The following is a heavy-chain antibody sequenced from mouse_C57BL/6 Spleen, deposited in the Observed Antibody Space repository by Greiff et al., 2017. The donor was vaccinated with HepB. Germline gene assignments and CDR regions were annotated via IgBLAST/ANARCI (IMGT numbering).Heavy chain of an antibody. CDR2: IYPGNSDT. D-gene: IGHD1-1*01. J-gene: IGHJ2*01. Sequence: EVQLQQSGPVLARPGASVKMSCKTSGYTFTSYWMHWVKQRPGQGLEWIGAIYPGNSDTSYNQKFKGKAKLTAVTSASTAYMELSSLTNEDSAVYYCTRGVTTVVASSRKDFDYWGQGTTLTVSS. CDR3: TRGVTTVVASSRKDFDY. V-gene: IGHV1-5*01. CDR1: GYTFTSYW.